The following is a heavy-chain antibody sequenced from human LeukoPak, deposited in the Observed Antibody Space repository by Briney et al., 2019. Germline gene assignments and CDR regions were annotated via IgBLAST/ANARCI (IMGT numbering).Heavy chain of an antibody. J-gene: IGHJ4*02. CDR3: ARAVVVVAATLNY. CDR1: GFTFSSYA. V-gene: IGHV3-30*04. Sequence: GRSLRLSCAASGFTFSSYAMHWVHQAPGQGLEWVAVISYDGSNKYYADSVKGRFTISRDNSKNTLYLQMNSLRAEDTAVYYCARAVVVVAATLNYWGQGTLVTVSS. D-gene: IGHD2-15*01. CDR2: ISYDGSNK.